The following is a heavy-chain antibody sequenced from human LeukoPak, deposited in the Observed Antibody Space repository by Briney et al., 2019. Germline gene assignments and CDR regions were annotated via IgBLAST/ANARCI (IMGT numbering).Heavy chain of an antibody. V-gene: IGHV4-4*07. CDR2: IYTNGNT. CDR3: ARNNDFWTRFDIDY. J-gene: IGHJ4*02. CDR1: GASMDNYY. D-gene: IGHD3-3*01. Sequence: SETLSLTCTVSGASMDNYYWGWIRQSAGKGLEWIGRIYTNGNTDYSPSLGGRVTMSVDTSKSQFSLSLTSVTAADTAVYYCARNNDFWTRFDIDYWGQGILVTVSA.